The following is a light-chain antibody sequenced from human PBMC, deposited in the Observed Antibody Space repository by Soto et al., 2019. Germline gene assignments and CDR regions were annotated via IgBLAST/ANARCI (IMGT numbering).Light chain of an antibody. CDR3: RHLDRSVTST. Sequence: EVVLTQSPGTVSLSPGERATLSCRASQSVTSNYLAWYQQKPGQAPRLLIYAASSRATGIPDRFSGSEAGQNFTQRIIRHEYDDFEVYDCRHLDRSVTSTFRQGTKEEIK. CDR2: AAS. V-gene: IGKV3-20*01. J-gene: IGKJ1*01. CDR1: QSVTSNY.